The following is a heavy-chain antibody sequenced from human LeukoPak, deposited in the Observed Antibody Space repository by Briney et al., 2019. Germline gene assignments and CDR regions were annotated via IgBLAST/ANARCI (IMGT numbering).Heavy chain of an antibody. V-gene: IGHV1-69*05. Sequence: GASVTVSCKASGGTFSSYAISWVRQAPGQGLKWMGGIIPIFCTANYAQKFQGRVTITRDESTSTAYMELSSLTSEDTAVYYCARSARGSYYYDMDVWGKGTTVTVSS. J-gene: IGHJ6*03. D-gene: IGHD3-16*01. CDR2: IIPIFCTA. CDR1: GGTFSSYA. CDR3: ARSARGSYYYDMDV.